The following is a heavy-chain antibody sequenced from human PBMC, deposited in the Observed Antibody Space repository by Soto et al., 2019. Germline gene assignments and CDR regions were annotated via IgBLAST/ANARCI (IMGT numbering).Heavy chain of an antibody. V-gene: IGHV3-30*18. Sequence: QVQLVESGGGVVQPGKSLRLSCAGSGFTFSSYGMDWVRQAPGKGLEWVAVISYDGSNKYYADSVKGRFTISRDNSKNTLYMQRGSLRADDTAVYYCAKARMGAGVRGYFDYGGQGTLGTVSS. CDR1: GFTFSSYG. D-gene: IGHD3-10*01. CDR2: ISYDGSNK. J-gene: IGHJ4*02. CDR3: AKARMGAGVRGYFDY.